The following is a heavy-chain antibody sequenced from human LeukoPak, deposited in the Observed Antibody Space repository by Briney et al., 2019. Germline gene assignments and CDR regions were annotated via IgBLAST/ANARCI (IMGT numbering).Heavy chain of an antibody. J-gene: IGHJ4*02. CDR1: GFTFSDYY. D-gene: IGHD3-22*01. V-gene: IGHV3-23*01. CDR3: AKRGVVIRVILVGFHKEAYYFDS. Sequence: GGSLRLSCAASGFTFSDYYMGWVRQAPGKGLEWGAGISDIGGSTNYADSVKGRFTISRDNPKHILDLQRSSISAEGTAVYFCAKRGVVIRVILVGFHKEAYYFDSWGQGALVTVSS. CDR2: ISDIGGST.